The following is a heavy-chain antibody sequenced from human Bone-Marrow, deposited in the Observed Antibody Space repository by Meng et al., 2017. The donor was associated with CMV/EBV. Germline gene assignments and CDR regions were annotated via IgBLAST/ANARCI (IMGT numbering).Heavy chain of an antibody. D-gene: IGHD3-16*01. CDR2: IYHSGST. Sequence: SETLSLTCTVSGYSISSGYYWGWIRQPPGKGLEWIGSIYHSGSTYYNPSLKSRVTISVDTSKNQFSLKLSSVTAADTAVYYCARYTFGGVRVYYYGMDVWGQGTLVTVSS. J-gene: IGHJ6*02. CDR1: GYSISSGYY. V-gene: IGHV4-38-2*02. CDR3: ARYTFGGVRVYYYGMDV.